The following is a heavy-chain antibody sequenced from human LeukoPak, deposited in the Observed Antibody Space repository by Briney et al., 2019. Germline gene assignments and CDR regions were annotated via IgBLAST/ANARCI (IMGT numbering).Heavy chain of an antibody. D-gene: IGHD3-3*01. Sequence: SETLSLTCAVYGGSFSGYYWSWIRQPPGKGLEWIGEINHSGSTNYNPSLKSRVTISVDTSKNQFSLKLSSVTAADTAVYYCARATIFGVVIIMGSWFDPWGQGTLVTVSS. CDR3: ARATIFGVVIIMGSWFDP. CDR2: INHSGST. J-gene: IGHJ5*02. V-gene: IGHV4-34*01. CDR1: GGSFSGYY.